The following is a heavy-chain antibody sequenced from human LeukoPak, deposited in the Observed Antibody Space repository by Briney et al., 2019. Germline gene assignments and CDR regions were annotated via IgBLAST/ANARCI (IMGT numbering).Heavy chain of an antibody. D-gene: IGHD5-18*01. J-gene: IGHJ2*01. V-gene: IGHV4-39*07. CDR3: ATTPERYSYGWDRHWYFDL. CDR1: GGSISSGGYY. CDR2: IYYSGST. Sequence: PSQTLSLTCTVSGGSISSGGYYWGWIRQPPGKGLEWIGSIYYSGSTYYNPSLKSRVTISVDTSKNQFSLKLSSVTAADTAVYYCATTPERYSYGWDRHWYFDLWGRGTLVTVSS.